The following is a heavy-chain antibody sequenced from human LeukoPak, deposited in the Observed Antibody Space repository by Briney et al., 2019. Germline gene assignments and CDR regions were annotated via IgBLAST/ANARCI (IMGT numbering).Heavy chain of an antibody. CDR2: IYTSGST. CDR3: ARVALAGAFDI. Sequence: SETLSLTCTVSGGSISSYYWSWIRQPAGKGLEWIGRIYTSGSTNYSLSLKSRVTMSVDTSKNQFSLKLSSVTAADTAVYYCARVALAGAFDIWGQGTLVTVSS. V-gene: IGHV4-4*07. D-gene: IGHD6-19*01. CDR1: GGSISSYY. J-gene: IGHJ3*02.